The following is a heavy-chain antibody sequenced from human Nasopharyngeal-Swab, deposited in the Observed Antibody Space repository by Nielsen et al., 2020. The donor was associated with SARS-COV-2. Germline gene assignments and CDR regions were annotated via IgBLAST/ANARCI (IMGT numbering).Heavy chain of an antibody. CDR3: ARVGITMIVVASDAFDI. CDR2: MNPNSGNT. D-gene: IGHD3-22*01. J-gene: IGHJ3*02. CDR1: GYTFTSYD. Sequence: ASVKVSCKASGYTFTSYDINWVRQATGQGLEWMGWMNPNSGNTGYAQKSQGRVTMTRNTSISTAYMELSSLRSEDTAVYYCARVGITMIVVASDAFDIWGQGTMVTVSS. V-gene: IGHV1-8*01.